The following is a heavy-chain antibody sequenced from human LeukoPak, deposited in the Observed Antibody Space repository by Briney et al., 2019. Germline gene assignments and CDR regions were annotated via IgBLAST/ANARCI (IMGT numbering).Heavy chain of an antibody. Sequence: GGSRILSCAASGFTCSSYAMHWVRPAAGKVVEGVAVISYDGSNKYYADSVKGRFTISRDNYKNTLYLQMNSLRAEDTAVYYCARDTMVRGVYYFDYWGQGTLVTVSS. J-gene: IGHJ4*02. CDR3: ARDTMVRGVYYFDY. V-gene: IGHV3-30-3*01. D-gene: IGHD3-10*01. CDR1: GFTCSSYA. CDR2: ISYDGSNK.